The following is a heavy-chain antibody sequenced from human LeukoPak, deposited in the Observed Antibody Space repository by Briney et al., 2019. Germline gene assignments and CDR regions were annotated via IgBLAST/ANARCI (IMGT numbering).Heavy chain of an antibody. CDR3: ARDRGLIFDY. CDR2: ISSSGGNI. Sequence: PGGSLRLSCAASGFTFSSYEMNRVRQAPGKGLEWVSYISSSGGNIYYADSVKGRFTISRDNAKNSLYLQMNSLRAEDTAVYYCARDRGLIFDYWGQGTLVTVSS. J-gene: IGHJ4*02. V-gene: IGHV3-48*03. D-gene: IGHD3-10*01. CDR1: GFTFSSYE.